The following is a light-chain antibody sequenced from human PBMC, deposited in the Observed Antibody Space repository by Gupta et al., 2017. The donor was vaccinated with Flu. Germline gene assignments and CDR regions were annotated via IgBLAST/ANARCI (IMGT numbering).Light chain of an antibody. CDR3: MQGAHWPWA. J-gene: IGKJ1*01. Sequence: ISGRSRQSLVYSDGSTILHWFQQRPGQSPRRLIYLVSHRESGVPDKFSGSGSGTEFTLKISRVEAEDVGVYFCMQGAHWPWAFGQGTKVEIK. CDR1: QSLVYSDGSTI. V-gene: IGKV2-30*01. CDR2: LVS.